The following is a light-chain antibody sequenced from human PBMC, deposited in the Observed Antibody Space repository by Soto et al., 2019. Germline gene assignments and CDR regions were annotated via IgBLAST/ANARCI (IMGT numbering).Light chain of an antibody. CDR2: WAS. CDR1: QSVLYTSNNKNY. Sequence: DIVMTQSPDSLAVSLGERATINCKSSQSVLYTSNNKNYLAWYQQRPGRAPKLFIYWASTRESGVPDRFSGSASGTDFTLTSTRLQAEDVAVYYCQQYESTPPTFGQGTKLEIK. V-gene: IGKV4-1*01. CDR3: QQYESTPPT. J-gene: IGKJ2*01.